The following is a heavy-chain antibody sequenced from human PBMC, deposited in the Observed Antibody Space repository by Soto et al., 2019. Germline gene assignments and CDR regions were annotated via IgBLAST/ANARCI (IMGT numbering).Heavy chain of an antibody. V-gene: IGHV4-59*01. Sequence: SETLSLTCTVSGGSISSYYWSWVRQPPGKGLEWIGYIYYSGSTNYNPSLKSRVTISVDTSKNQFSLKLSSVTAADTAVYYCARDGYYDILTGRLYGMDVRGQGTTVTVSS. CDR3: ARDGYYDILTGRLYGMDV. CDR2: IYYSGST. J-gene: IGHJ6*02. D-gene: IGHD3-9*01. CDR1: GGSISSYY.